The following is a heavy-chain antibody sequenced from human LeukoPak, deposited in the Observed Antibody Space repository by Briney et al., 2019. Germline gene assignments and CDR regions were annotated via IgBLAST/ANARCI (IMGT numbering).Heavy chain of an antibody. CDR2: IWYDGSNK. J-gene: IGHJ3*02. Sequence: GRSLRLSCAASGFTFRNYGMHWVRQAPGKGLEWVAVIWYDGSNKYYADSVKGRFTISRDNSKNTLFLQMDGLRAEDTAVYYCAVAFDIWGQGTMVTVSS. CDR1: GFTFRNYG. CDR3: AVAFDI. V-gene: IGHV3-33*01.